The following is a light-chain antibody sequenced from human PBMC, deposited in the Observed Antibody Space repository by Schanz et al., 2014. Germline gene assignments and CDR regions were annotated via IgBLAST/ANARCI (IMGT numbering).Light chain of an antibody. CDR1: QGVSSN. V-gene: IGKV3-15*01. J-gene: IGKJ3*01. CDR3: QQYNNWPPL. CDR2: DTA. Sequence: ETLMTQSPATLSVSPGERATLSCRASQGVSSNLAWYQQKPGQAPRLLIYDTATRATGIPARFSGSGSGTEFTLTLSSLQSEDFAVHYCQQYNNWPPLFGPGTKVDIK.